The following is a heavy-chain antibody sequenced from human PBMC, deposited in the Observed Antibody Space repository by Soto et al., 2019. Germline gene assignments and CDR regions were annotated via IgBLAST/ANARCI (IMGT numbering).Heavy chain of an antibody. D-gene: IGHD3-3*01. CDR3: ARDLLSPYYDFWSGYSRDREYYFDY. J-gene: IGHJ4*02. V-gene: IGHV3-23*01. Sequence: GGSLRLSCAASGFTFSSYAMSWVRQAPGKGLEWVSAISGSGGSTYYADSVKGRFTISRDNSKNTLYLQMNSLRAEDTAVYYCARDLLSPYYDFWSGYSRDREYYFDYWGQGTLVTVSS. CDR1: GFTFSSYA. CDR2: ISGSGGST.